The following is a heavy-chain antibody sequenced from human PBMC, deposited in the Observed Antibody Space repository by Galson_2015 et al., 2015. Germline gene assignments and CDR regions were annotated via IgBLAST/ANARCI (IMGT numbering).Heavy chain of an antibody. J-gene: IGHJ3*02. V-gene: IGHV3-30-3*01. CDR1: GFTFSSYA. CDR2: ISYDGSNK. Sequence: LRLSCAASGFTFSSYAMHWVRQAPGKGLEWVAVISYDGSNKYYADSVKGRFTISRDNSKNTLYLQMNSLRAEDTAVYYCARGRITMIVVVIPDAFDIWGQGTMVTVSS. CDR3: ARGRITMIVVVIPDAFDI. D-gene: IGHD3-22*01.